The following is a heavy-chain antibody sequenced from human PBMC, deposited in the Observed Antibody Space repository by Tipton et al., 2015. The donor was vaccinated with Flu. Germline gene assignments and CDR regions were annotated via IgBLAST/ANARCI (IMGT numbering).Heavy chain of an antibody. J-gene: IGHJ4*02. V-gene: IGHV4-59*01. D-gene: IGHD3-3*01. CDR1: GDSLSSYY. Sequence: GLVKPSETLSLTCTVSGDSLSSYYWNWIRQPPEKGLEWIGYIYYSGSTTYNPSLKSRVTMSVDTSKKQFSLKLSSVTAADTAVYYCARQNAFWSDFNSWGQGTLVTVSS. CDR2: IYYSGST. CDR3: ARQNAFWSDFNS.